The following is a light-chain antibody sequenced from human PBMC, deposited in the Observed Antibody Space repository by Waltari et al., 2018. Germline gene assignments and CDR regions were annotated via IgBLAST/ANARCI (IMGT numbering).Light chain of an antibody. V-gene: IGLV3-21*04. Sequence: SYVLTQPPSVSVAPGKTARITCGGNNMGSKSVNWYQQKPGKAPVLVIYYDSDRPSGIPERFSGSNSGNTATLTVSRVEAGDEADYYCQVWDSSSDRVVFGGGTKLTVL. J-gene: IGLJ2*01. CDR2: YDS. CDR1: NMGSKS. CDR3: QVWDSSSDRVV.